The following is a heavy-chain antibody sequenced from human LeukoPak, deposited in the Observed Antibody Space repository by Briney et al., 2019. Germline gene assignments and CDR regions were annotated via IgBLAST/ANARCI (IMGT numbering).Heavy chain of an antibody. CDR3: ARGWLGDAFDI. D-gene: IGHD3-22*01. CDR2: INSSGGST. J-gene: IGHJ3*02. Sequence: ASVKVSCKASGYTFTSYNMHWVRQAPGQGLEWMGIINSSGGSTSYAQKFQGRVTMTRDMSTSTVYMELSRLRSDDTAVYYCARGWLGDAFDIWGQGTMVTVSS. CDR1: GYTFTSYN. V-gene: IGHV1-46*01.